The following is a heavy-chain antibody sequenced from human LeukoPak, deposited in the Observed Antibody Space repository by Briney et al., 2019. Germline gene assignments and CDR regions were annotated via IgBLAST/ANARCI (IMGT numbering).Heavy chain of an antibody. CDR3: ARLLYNWFDP. CDR2: IYYSGST. J-gene: IGHJ5*02. V-gene: IGHV4-59*01. Sequence: SETLSLTCTFSGGSISSYYWSWIRQPPGKGLEWIGYIYYSGSTNYNPSLKSRVTISVDTSKNQFSLKLSSVTAADTAVYYRARLLYNWFDPWGQGTLVTVSS. CDR1: GGSISSYY.